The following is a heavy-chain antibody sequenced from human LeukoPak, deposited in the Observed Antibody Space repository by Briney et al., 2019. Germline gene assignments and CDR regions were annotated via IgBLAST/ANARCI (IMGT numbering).Heavy chain of an antibody. CDR3: ARARLGPRDAFDI. Sequence: GGSLRLSCAASGFTFSSYSMNWVRQAPGKGLEWVAVISYDGSNKYYADSVKGRFTISRDNSKNTLYLQMNSLRAEDTAVYYCARARLGPRDAFDIWGQGTMVTVSS. D-gene: IGHD6-19*01. CDR1: GFTFSSYS. CDR2: ISYDGSNK. V-gene: IGHV3-30*03. J-gene: IGHJ3*02.